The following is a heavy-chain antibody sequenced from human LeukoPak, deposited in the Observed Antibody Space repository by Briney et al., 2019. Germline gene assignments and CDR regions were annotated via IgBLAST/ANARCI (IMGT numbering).Heavy chain of an antibody. D-gene: IGHD2-2*03. J-gene: IGHJ4*02. CDR2: VRNKANGYTT. V-gene: IGHV3-72*01. CDR3: TRSNSDGYSLFDY. Sequence: GGSLRLSCVVSGFIFTDHYVDWVRQSPGKGLEWVDRVRNKANGYTTEFAASVKGRFIISRDDSKNSVFLQMNILEIEDTAVYYCTRSNSDGYSLFDYWGQGTLVTVSS. CDR1: GFIFTDHY.